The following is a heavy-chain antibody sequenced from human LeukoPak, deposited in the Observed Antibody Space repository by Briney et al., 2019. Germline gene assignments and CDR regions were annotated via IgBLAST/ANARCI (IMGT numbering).Heavy chain of an antibody. J-gene: IGHJ5*02. CDR2: IYYSGST. CDR1: AGSIRGYY. CDR3: ARQLLSSGYDCWFGP. Sequence: PSETLSLTFTVSAGSIRGYYWSWIRQPPEKGLEWIGYIYYSGSTNHNPSLKSRVTISVDTSKNQFSLKLSSVTATDTAVYYCARQLLSSGYDCWFGPWGQGTLVTVSS. D-gene: IGHD5-12*01. V-gene: IGHV4-59*08.